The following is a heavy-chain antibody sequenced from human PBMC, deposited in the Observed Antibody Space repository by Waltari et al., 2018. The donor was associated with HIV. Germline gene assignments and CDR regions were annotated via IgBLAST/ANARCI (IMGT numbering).Heavy chain of an antibody. D-gene: IGHD3-10*01. Sequence: QVTLRESGPALVKPTPTLTLTCTFSGFSLSTSGLCVSWIRQPPGKALEWLARIDSDDDKYYSTSLKTRLTISKDTSKNQVVLTMTNMDPVDTATYYCARHVSGENAFDIWGQGTMVTVSS. CDR3: ARHVSGENAFDI. J-gene: IGHJ3*02. CDR1: GFSLSTSGLC. CDR2: IDSDDDK. V-gene: IGHV2-70*15.